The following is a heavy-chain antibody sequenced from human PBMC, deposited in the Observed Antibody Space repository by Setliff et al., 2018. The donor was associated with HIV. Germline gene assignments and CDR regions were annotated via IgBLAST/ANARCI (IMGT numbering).Heavy chain of an antibody. Sequence: GESLKISCTASGFTFSNFARTWVRQAPGKGLEWVSSIGSAGTFYADSVEGRFTVSRDNSKNILFLQMNSLRAEDTAIYFCGKAWYYYRSADPHGFDHWGQGTQVTVSS. CDR1: GFTFSNFA. V-gene: IGHV3-23*01. CDR2: IGSAGT. CDR3: GKAWYYYRSADPHGFDH. J-gene: IGHJ4*02. D-gene: IGHD3-22*01.